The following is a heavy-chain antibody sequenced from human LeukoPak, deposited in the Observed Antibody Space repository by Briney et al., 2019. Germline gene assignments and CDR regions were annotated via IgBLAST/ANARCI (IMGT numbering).Heavy chain of an antibody. CDR1: GFVFSRKD. CDR3: ARGGRSSDTFDF. D-gene: IGHD1-26*01. J-gene: IGHJ4*02. CDR2: IGVVSDT. Sequence: GGSLRLSCAASGFVFSRKDMHWIRQVRGKGLEWVSTIGVVSDTYYSDSVKGRFFISREDDKNSLYLQMNSLTAGGTGVYYCARGGRSSDTFDFGGQGTLVTVSS. V-gene: IGHV3-13*01.